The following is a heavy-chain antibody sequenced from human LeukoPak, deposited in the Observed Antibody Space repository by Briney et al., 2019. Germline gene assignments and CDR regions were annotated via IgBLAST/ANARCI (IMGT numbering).Heavy chain of an antibody. CDR3: ARVAKDYDFWSGYYT. D-gene: IGHD3-3*01. CDR1: GGTFSSYA. CDR2: IIPIFGTA. V-gene: IGHV1-69*13. Sequence: ASVKVSCKASGGTFSSYAISWVRQAPGQGLEWMGGIIPIFGTANYAQKFQGRVTITADESTSTAYMELSSLRSDDTAVYYCARVAKDYDFWSGYYTWGQGTLVTVSS. J-gene: IGHJ5*02.